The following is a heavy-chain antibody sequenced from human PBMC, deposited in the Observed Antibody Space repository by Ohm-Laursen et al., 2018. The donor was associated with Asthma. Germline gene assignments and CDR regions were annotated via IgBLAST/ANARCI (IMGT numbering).Heavy chain of an antibody. CDR1: GGSISSSSYY. V-gene: IGHV4-39*01. J-gene: IGHJ4*02. CDR3: VGGITMIVVVNY. Sequence: SDTLSLTCTVSGGSISSSSYYWGWIRQPPGKGLEWIGSIYYSGSTYYNPSLKSRVTISVDTSKNQFSLKLSSVTAADTAVYYCVGGITMIVVVNYWGQGTLVTVSS. D-gene: IGHD3-22*01. CDR2: IYYSGST.